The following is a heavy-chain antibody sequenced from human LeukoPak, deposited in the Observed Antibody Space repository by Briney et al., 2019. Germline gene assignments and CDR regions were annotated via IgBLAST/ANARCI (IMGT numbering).Heavy chain of an antibody. D-gene: IGHD3-22*01. CDR3: ARLYDSSGYYPYYFDY. Sequence: SVKVSCKASGGTFSSYAISWVRQAPGQGLEWMGGIIPIFGTANYAQKFQGRVTITADESTSTAYMELSSLRSEDTAVYYCARLYDSSGYYPYYFDYWGQGTLVTVSS. CDR2: IIPIFGTA. V-gene: IGHV1-69*13. J-gene: IGHJ4*02. CDR1: GGTFSSYA.